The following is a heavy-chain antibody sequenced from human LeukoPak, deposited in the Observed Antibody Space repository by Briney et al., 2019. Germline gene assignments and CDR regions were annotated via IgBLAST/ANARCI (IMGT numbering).Heavy chain of an antibody. Sequence: PGGSLRLSCAFFGFTFNSNWMSWVRQAPGKGLEWVATMNQDGSDIYYVGAVKGRFTISRDNAKNSLFLQMNSLIDDDTALYYCARGGGRLDNWGQGTLVTVSS. J-gene: IGHJ4*02. V-gene: IGHV3-7*04. CDR3: ARGGGRLDN. CDR2: MNQDGSDI. CDR1: GFTFNSNW. D-gene: IGHD6-25*01.